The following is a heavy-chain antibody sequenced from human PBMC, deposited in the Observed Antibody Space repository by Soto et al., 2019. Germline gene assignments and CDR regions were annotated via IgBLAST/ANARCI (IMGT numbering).Heavy chain of an antibody. V-gene: IGHV3-15*07. Sequence: GGSLRLSCAASGFTFSNAWMNWVRQAPGTGLEWVGRIKSKTDGATTDYVAPVKGRFTISRNDSSNTLYLQMDSLKTEDSAVYYCATRLNYPIRSWGQGTLVTVSS. D-gene: IGHD2-21*01. CDR2: IKSKTDGATT. J-gene: IGHJ4*02. CDR1: GFTFSNAW. CDR3: ATRLNYPIRS.